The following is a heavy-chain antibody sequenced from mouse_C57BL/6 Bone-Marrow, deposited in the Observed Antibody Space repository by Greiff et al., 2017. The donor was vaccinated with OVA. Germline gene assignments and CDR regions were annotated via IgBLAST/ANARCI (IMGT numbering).Heavy chain of an antibody. CDR1: GYTFTSYG. V-gene: IGHV1-81*01. Sequence: VKLVESGAELARPGASVKLSCKASGYTFTSYGISWVKQRTGQGLEWIGEIYPRSGNTYYNEKFKGKATLTADKSSSTAYMELRSLTSEDSAVYFCASRRGRRWYFDVWGTGTTVTVSS. D-gene: IGHD1-2*01. J-gene: IGHJ1*03. CDR3: ASRRGRRWYFDV. CDR2: IYPRSGNT.